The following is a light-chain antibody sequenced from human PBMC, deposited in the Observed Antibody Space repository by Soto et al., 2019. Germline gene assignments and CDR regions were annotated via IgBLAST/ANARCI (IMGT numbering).Light chain of an antibody. Sequence: DIQMTQSPSSLSASVGARVTITCRASQSIYSSLTWYHQKPGKAPKLLIYAASNLQSGVPSRFSGSGSGTDFTLSISSLQPEDFATYYCQQSYSAPYTFGQGTKLEI. CDR1: QSIYSS. CDR3: QQSYSAPYT. CDR2: AAS. V-gene: IGKV1-39*01. J-gene: IGKJ2*01.